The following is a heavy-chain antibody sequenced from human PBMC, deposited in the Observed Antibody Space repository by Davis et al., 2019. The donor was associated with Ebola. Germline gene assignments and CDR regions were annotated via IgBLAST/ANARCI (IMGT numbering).Heavy chain of an antibody. D-gene: IGHD2-2*01. Sequence: GGSLRLSCAASGFTFSSYSMNWVRQAPGKGLEWVSYISSSGSTIYYADSVKGRFTISRDNAKNSLYLQMNSLRAEDTAVYYCARDRGSSWIDGFDPWGQGTLVTVSS. V-gene: IGHV3-48*04. CDR1: GFTFSSYS. J-gene: IGHJ5*02. CDR3: ARDRGSSWIDGFDP. CDR2: ISSSGSTI.